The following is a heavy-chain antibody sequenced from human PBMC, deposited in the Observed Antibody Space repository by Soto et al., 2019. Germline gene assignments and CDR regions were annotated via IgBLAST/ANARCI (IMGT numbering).Heavy chain of an antibody. Sequence: QVQLQESAPGLVKPSETLSLTCTVSGVSITPYFWSWIRQPAGEAPEWLGHIYASGRTTYNPSLKGRVTMFVYQNQVSLRLTSVTAADTAVYYCARHFDVDPSLDHYYFDLWGRGALVTVSS. CDR1: GVSITPYF. J-gene: IGHJ2*01. V-gene: IGHV4-4*07. D-gene: IGHD3-9*01. CDR2: IYASGRT. CDR3: ARHFDVDPSLDHYYFDL.